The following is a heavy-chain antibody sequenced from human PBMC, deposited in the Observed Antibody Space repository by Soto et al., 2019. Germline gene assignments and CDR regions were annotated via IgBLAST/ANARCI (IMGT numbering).Heavy chain of an antibody. V-gene: IGHV1-2*04. D-gene: IGHD5-12*01. J-gene: IGHJ4*02. CDR1: AYTFTGYY. CDR3: ARDSSHFSGYDYVLGY. CDR2: INPNSGGT. Sequence: ASVKVSCKASAYTFTGYYMHWVRQAPGQGLEWMGWINPNSGGTNYAQKFQGWVTMTRDTSISTAYMELSRLRSDDTAVYYCARDSSHFSGYDYVLGYWGQGTLVTVS.